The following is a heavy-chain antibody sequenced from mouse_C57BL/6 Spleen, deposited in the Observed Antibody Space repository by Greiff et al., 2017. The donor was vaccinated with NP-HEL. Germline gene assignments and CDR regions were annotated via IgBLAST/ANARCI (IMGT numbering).Heavy chain of an antibody. Sequence: EVQLQQSGPELVKPGASVKMSCKASGYTFTDYNMHWVKQSHGKSLEWIGYINPNNGGTSYNQKFKGKATLTVNKSSSTAYMELRSLTSEDSAVYYCAREKVYDYGEYYYAVDYWGQGTSVTVSS. D-gene: IGHD2-4*01. CDR1: GYTFTDYN. V-gene: IGHV1-22*01. J-gene: IGHJ4*01. CDR2: INPNNGGT. CDR3: AREKVYDYGEYYYAVDY.